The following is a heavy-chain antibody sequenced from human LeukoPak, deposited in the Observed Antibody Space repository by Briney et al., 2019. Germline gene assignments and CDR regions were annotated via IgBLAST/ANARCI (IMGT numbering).Heavy chain of an antibody. Sequence: GGSLRLSCAASGFTFSSYSMNWVRQAPGKGLEWVSSISSSSSYIYYADSVKGRFTISRDNAKNSLYLQMNSLRAEDTALYYCARVPSYSSSWPLRLVDYWGQGTLVTVSS. CDR3: ARVPSYSSSWPLRLVDY. V-gene: IGHV3-21*01. J-gene: IGHJ4*02. D-gene: IGHD6-13*01. CDR1: GFTFSSYS. CDR2: ISSSSSYI.